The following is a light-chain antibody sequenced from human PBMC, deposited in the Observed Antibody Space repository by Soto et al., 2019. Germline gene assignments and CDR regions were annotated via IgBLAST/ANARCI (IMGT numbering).Light chain of an antibody. Sequence: DIVMTQSPDSLTLSLGERATINCKSSQSVFSRFRNKNYLGWFQQKPGQTPRLLIYWASTRESSVSDRFSGSGSGTDFTPTIDSLQAEDVAVYYCQQYYTTPTWTFGQGTKVDIK. CDR2: WAS. CDR1: QSVFSRFRNKNY. CDR3: QQYYTTPTWT. J-gene: IGKJ1*01. V-gene: IGKV4-1*01.